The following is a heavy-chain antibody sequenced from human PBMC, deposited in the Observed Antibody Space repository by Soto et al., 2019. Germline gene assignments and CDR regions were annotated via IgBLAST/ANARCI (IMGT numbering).Heavy chain of an antibody. J-gene: IGHJ4*02. CDR1: GFTFSRYA. CDR2: ISYDGSNK. D-gene: IGHD2-15*01. V-gene: IGHV3-30-3*01. CDR3: ARCTKGGSCYRQPGDY. Sequence: GALRLSCAASGFTFSRYAMHWVRQAPGKGLEWVAVISYDGSNKYYADSVKGRFTISRDNSKNTLYLQMNSLRAEDTAVYYCARCTKGGSCYRQPGDYWGQGTLVTVSS.